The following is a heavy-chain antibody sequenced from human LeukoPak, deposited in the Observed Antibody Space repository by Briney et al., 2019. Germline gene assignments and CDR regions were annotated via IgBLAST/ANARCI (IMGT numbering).Heavy chain of an antibody. CDR3: ARGGRRRILESEAFDI. J-gene: IGHJ4*02. Sequence: SETLSLTCTVSGGSISSSSYYWGWIRQPPGKGLEWIGSIYYSGSTYYNPSLKSRVTISVDTSKNQFSLKLSSVTAADTAVYYCARGGRRRILESEAFDIWGQGILVTVSS. D-gene: IGHD3-3*01. V-gene: IGHV4-39*07. CDR2: IYYSGST. CDR1: GGSISSSSYY.